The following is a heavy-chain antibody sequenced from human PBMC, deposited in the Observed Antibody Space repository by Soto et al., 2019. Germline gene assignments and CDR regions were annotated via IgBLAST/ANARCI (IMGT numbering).Heavy chain of an antibody. V-gene: IGHV3-21*01. CDR2: ISSSSSYI. Sequence: PGGSLRLSCAASGFTFSSYSMNWVRQAPGKGLEWVSSISSSSSYIYYADSVKGRFTISRDNAKNSLYLQMNSLRAEDTAVYYCARAADIVVNPYYFDYWGPGTLVNVSS. J-gene: IGHJ4*02. CDR3: ARAADIVVNPYYFDY. D-gene: IGHD5-12*01. CDR1: GFTFSSYS.